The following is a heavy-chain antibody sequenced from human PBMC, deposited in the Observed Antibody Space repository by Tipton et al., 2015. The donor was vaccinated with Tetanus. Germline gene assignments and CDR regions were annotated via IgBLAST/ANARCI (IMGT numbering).Heavy chain of an antibody. D-gene: IGHD3-3*01. CDR2: IYYSGST. J-gene: IGHJ2*01. V-gene: IGHV4-31*03. CDR1: GGSISSGGYY. CDR3: ARGTRFLEWLLENVDL. Sequence: TLSLTCTVSGGSISSGGYYWSWIRQHPGKGLEWIGYIYYSGSTYYNPSLKSRVTISVDTSKNQFSLKLSSVTAADTAVYYCARGTRFLEWLLENVDLWGRDTLVTVSS.